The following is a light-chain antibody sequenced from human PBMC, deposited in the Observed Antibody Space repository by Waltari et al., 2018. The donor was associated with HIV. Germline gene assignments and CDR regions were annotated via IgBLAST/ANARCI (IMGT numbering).Light chain of an antibody. Sequence: QSVLTQSPSASGTPGQRVTIYCFGNTSHIGSNTVNWYQQFPGTAPKLLIYSNDQRPSGVPDRFSGSKSDYSASLAISWLQSEDDGDYYCATWDDSLNGQVFGSGTKVTVL. V-gene: IGLV1-44*01. CDR2: SND. CDR1: TSHIGSNT. CDR3: ATWDDSLNGQV. J-gene: IGLJ1*01.